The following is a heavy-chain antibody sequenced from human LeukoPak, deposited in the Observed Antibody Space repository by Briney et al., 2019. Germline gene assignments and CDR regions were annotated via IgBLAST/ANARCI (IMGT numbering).Heavy chain of an antibody. J-gene: IGHJ4*02. V-gene: IGHV1-2*06. CDR2: INPNSGGT. D-gene: IGHD4-17*01. Sequence: ASVKVSCKASGYTFTDYYMHWVRQAPGQGLEWMGRINPNSGGTNYAQKFQGRVTMTRDTSISTAYMELSRLRSDDTAVYYCARDLTTVTSYYFDYWGQGTLVTVSS. CDR3: ARDLTTVTSYYFDY. CDR1: GYTFTDYY.